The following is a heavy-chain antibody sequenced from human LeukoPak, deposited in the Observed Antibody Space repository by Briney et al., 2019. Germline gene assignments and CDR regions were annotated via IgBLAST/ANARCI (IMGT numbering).Heavy chain of an antibody. J-gene: IGHJ4*02. D-gene: IGHD3-3*01. CDR1: GLTFSSYG. V-gene: IGHV3-33*01. Sequence: PGGSLRLSCAASGLTFSSYGMHWVRQAPGKGLEWVAVTWYDGSNKYYADSVKGRFTISRDNSKNTLYLQMNSLRAEDTAVYYCARDVGTPYDFYHWGQGTLVTVSS. CDR3: ARDVGTPYDFYH. CDR2: TWYDGSNK.